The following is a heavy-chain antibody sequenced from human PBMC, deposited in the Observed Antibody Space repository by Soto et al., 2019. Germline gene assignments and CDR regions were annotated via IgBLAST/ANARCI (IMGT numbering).Heavy chain of an antibody. CDR2: ISASGGST. V-gene: IGHV3-23*01. CDR1: GFTFSTYT. D-gene: IGHD6-19*01. J-gene: IGHJ4*02. CDR3: ASEVAVGLFDY. Sequence: EVQILESGGGLIQPGESLRLSCAASGFTFSTYTMSWVRQAPEKGLEWVSSISASGGSTYYADSVKGRFTIFRDNSNNTLFLHMSWLRADDTAVYYCASEVAVGLFDYWGQGTLVTVSS.